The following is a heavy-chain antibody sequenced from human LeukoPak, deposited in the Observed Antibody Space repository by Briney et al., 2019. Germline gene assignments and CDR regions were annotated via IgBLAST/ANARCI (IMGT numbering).Heavy chain of an antibody. J-gene: IGHJ6*03. CDR3: ARVQLWLRGYYYYYMDV. Sequence: GGSLRLSCAASGFTFSDYYMSWIRQAPGKGLEWVAYISSSGSTIYYADSVKGRFTISRDNAKNSLYLQMNSLRAEDTAVYYCARVQLWLRGYYYYYMDVWGKGTTVTISS. V-gene: IGHV3-11*01. D-gene: IGHD5-18*01. CDR2: ISSSGSTI. CDR1: GFTFSDYY.